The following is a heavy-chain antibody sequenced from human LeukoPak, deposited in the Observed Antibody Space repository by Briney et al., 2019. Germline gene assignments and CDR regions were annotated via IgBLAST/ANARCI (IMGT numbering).Heavy chain of an antibody. CDR1: GLTLSNFN. J-gene: IGHJ4*02. CDR3: ARDGYNYGFDY. CDR2: IWYDGSNK. Sequence: PGRSLRLSCAASGLTLSNFNMHWVRQAPGKGLEWVAAIWYDGSNKNYADSVKGRFTITRDNSKNTLSLQMNSLRGEDTAVYSCARDGYNYGFDYWGQGTLVTVSS. D-gene: IGHD5-24*01. V-gene: IGHV3-33*01.